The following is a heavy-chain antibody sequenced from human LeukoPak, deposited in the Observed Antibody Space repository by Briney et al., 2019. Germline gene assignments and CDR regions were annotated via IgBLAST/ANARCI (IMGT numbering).Heavy chain of an antibody. CDR1: GYTFTGYY. V-gene: IGHV1-2*02. CDR3: ARVVWRHSGYDFGY. D-gene: IGHD5-12*01. Sequence: ASVKVSCKASGYTFTGYYMHWVRQAPGQGLEWMGWVNPNSGGTNYAQKFQGRVTMTRDTSISTAYMELSRLRSDDTAVYYCARVVWRHSGYDFGYWGQGTLVTVSS. CDR2: VNPNSGGT. J-gene: IGHJ4*02.